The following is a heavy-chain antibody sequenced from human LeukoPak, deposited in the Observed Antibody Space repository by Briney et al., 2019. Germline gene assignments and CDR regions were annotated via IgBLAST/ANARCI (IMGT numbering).Heavy chain of an antibody. CDR1: GGSISSDNW. V-gene: IGHV4-4*02. D-gene: IGHD3-16*01. CDR3: ASWGWG. Sequence: SGTLSLTCVVSGGSISSDNWWSWVRQPPGKGLEWLGEIYHSGSTIYNPSLKSRVIISVDRSKNQFSLKLSSVTAADTAVYYCASWGWGWGQGTLVTVSS. J-gene: IGHJ4*02. CDR2: IYHSGST.